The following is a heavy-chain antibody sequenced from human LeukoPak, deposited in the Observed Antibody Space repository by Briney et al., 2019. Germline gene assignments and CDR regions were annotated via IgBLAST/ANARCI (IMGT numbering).Heavy chain of an antibody. Sequence: ASVKVSCKASGYTFTGYYMHWVRQAPGQGLEWMGWINPNSGGTNYAQKFQGRVTMTRDTSISTAYMELSRLRSDDTAVYYCARLGSGYSAVTYYFDYWGQGTLVTVSS. J-gene: IGHJ4*02. CDR3: ARLGSGYSAVTYYFDY. CDR1: GYTFTGYY. CDR2: INPNSGGT. D-gene: IGHD3-22*01. V-gene: IGHV1-2*02.